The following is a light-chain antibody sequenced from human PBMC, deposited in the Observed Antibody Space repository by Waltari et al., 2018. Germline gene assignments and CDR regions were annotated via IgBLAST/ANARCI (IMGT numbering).Light chain of an antibody. Sequence: WYQQKSGQSPILVIFENRRRPLVVPERFSGSNSGNTATLTISGTQTLDEADYYCQTWDRRIPIFGGGTKLTVL. CDR3: QTWDRRIPI. J-gene: IGLJ2*01. CDR2: ENR. V-gene: IGLV3-1*01.